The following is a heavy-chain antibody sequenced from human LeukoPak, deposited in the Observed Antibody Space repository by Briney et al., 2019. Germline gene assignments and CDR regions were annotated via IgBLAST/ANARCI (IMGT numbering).Heavy chain of an antibody. J-gene: IGHJ4*02. D-gene: IGHD6-19*01. CDR2: ISWNSGGI. Sequence: AGGSLRLSCAASGFTFDDYAMHWVRQAPGKGLEWVSGISWNSGGIGYADSVKGRFTISRDNAKNSLYLQMNSLRAEDTALYYCARVRSYSSGWYAPRELDYWGQGTLVTVSS. V-gene: IGHV3-9*01. CDR3: ARVRSYSSGWYAPRELDY. CDR1: GFTFDDYA.